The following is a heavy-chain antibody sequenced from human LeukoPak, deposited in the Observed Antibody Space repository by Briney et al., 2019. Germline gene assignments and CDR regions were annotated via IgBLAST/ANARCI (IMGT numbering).Heavy chain of an antibody. J-gene: IGHJ5*02. D-gene: IGHD1-26*01. CDR3: ARRRRLMGATAWFDP. Sequence: SETLSLTCAVYGGSFSGYYWSWIRQPPGKGLEWIGEINHSGSTNYNPSLKSRVTISVDTSKNQFSLKLSSVTAVDTAVYYCARRRRLMGATAWFDPWGQGTLVTVSS. V-gene: IGHV4-34*01. CDR2: INHSGST. CDR1: GGSFSGYY.